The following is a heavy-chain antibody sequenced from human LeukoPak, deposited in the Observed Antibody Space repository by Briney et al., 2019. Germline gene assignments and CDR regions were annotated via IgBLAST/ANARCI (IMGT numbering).Heavy chain of an antibody. CDR2: INPNSGGT. D-gene: IGHD4-17*01. J-gene: IGHJ6*02. Sequence: ASVKVSFKASGYTFTGYYMRWVRQAPGQGLEWMGWINPNSGGTNYAQKFQGRVTMTRDTSISTAYMELSRLRSDDTAVYYCARVGGATVTTDYYYYGIDVWGQGTTVTVSS. CDR1: GYTFTGYY. V-gene: IGHV1-2*02. CDR3: ARVGGATVTTDYYYYGIDV.